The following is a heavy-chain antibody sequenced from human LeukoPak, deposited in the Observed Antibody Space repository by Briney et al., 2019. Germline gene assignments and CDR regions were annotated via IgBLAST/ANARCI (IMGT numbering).Heavy chain of an antibody. D-gene: IGHD1-26*01. CDR3: ARGELGYFQH. Sequence: PSETLSLTCAVYGGSSSGYYWSWIRQPPGKGLEWIGEINHSGSTNYNPSLKSRVTISVDTSKNQFSLKLSSVTAADTAVYYCARGELGYFQHWGQGTLVTVSS. CDR1: GGSSSGYY. J-gene: IGHJ1*01. CDR2: INHSGST. V-gene: IGHV4-34*01.